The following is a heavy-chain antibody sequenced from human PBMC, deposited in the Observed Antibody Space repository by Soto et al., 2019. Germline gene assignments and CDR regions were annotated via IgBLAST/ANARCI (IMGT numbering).Heavy chain of an antibody. V-gene: IGHV3-21*01. J-gene: IGHJ4*02. CDR1: GFTFSSYS. Sequence: GGSPRLSCAASGFTFSSYSMNWVRQAPGKGLEWVSSISSSSSYIYYADSVKGRFTISRDNAKNSLYLQMNSLRAEDTAVYYCARDPISPDNDYGDFMPPYYFDYWGQGTLVTVSS. D-gene: IGHD4-17*01. CDR2: ISSSSSYI. CDR3: ARDPISPDNDYGDFMPPYYFDY.